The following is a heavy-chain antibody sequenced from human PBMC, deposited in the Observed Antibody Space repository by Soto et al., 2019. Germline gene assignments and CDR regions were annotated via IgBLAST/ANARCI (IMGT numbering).Heavy chain of an antibody. CDR3: ARDSNYDFWSGYYRGNNWFDP. Sequence: SETLSLTCAVYGGSFSGYYWTWIRQPPGKGLEWIGYIYHSGSTYYNPSLKSRVTISVDRSKNQFSLKLSSVTAADTAVYYCARDSNYDFWSGYYRGNNWFDPWGQGTLVTVSS. V-gene: IGHV4-30-2*01. J-gene: IGHJ5*02. CDR2: IYHSGST. D-gene: IGHD3-3*01. CDR1: GGSFSGYY.